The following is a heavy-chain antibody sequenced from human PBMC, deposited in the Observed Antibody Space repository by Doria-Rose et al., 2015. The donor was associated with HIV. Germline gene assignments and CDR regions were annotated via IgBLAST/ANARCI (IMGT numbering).Heavy chain of an antibody. CDR2: IFSDDER. CDR1: GVSLSSPGMG. CDR3: ARIKSSRWYHKYYFDF. Sequence: TLKESGPVLVKPTGTLTLTCTVSGVSLSSPGMGVSWIRQPPGKALEWLANIFSDDERSYETSLKSRLTISRGTSKSQVVLTMTDMDPVDTATYYCARIKSSRWYHKYYFDFWGQGTLVIVSA. V-gene: IGHV2-26*01. D-gene: IGHD6-13*01. J-gene: IGHJ4*02.